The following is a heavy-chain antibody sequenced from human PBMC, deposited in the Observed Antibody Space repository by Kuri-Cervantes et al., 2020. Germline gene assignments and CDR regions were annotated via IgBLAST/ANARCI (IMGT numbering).Heavy chain of an antibody. CDR1: GYSFTSYW. D-gene: IGHD2-21*02. J-gene: IGHJ4*02. Sequence: GGSLRLTCEGSGYSFTSYWIGWVRQMPGKGLEWMGIIYPGDSDTRYSPSFQGQVTISADKSISTAYLQWSSLKASDTAMYYCARRYYCGGDCYSGYYFEYWGQGTLVTVSS. CDR2: IYPGDSDT. CDR3: ARRYYCGGDCYSGYYFEY. V-gene: IGHV5-51*01.